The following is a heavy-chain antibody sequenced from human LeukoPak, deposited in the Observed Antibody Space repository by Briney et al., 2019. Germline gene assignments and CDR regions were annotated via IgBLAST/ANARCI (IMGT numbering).Heavy chain of an antibody. V-gene: IGHV1-69*13. D-gene: IGHD2-2*01. CDR3: ARTPPYQLPSDDAFDI. CDR2: IIPIFGTA. J-gene: IGHJ3*02. Sequence: SVKVSCKASGGTFSSYAISWVRQAPGQGLEWMGGIIPIFGTANFAQKFQGRVTITADESTSTAYMERSSLRSEDTAVYYWARTPPYQLPSDDAFDIWGQGTMVTVSS. CDR1: GGTFSSYA.